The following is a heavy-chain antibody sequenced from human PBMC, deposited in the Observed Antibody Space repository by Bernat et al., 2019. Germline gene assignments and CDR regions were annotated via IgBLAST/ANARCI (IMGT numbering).Heavy chain of an antibody. D-gene: IGHD4-17*01. V-gene: IGHV4-38-2*01. CDR1: GYSIRSGYY. Sequence: QVQLQESGPGLVKPSETLSLTCAVSGYSIRSGYYWCWIRQPPGKGLEWIGNIHYSGSTYYSPSLKSRVTISVDTSKNQFSLYLSSVTAADTAVYFCAGSFDYGYFDFWGQGTLVTVSS. CDR2: IHYSGST. J-gene: IGHJ4*02. CDR3: AGSFDYGYFDF.